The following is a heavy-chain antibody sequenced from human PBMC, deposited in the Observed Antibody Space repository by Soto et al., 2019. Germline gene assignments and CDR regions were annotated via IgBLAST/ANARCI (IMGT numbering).Heavy chain of an antibody. J-gene: IGHJ6*02. V-gene: IGHV5-10-1*01. Sequence: PCVSLKVSCKGVECRFTSHWSSWVRQMPGKGLEWMGRIDPSDSYTNYSPSFQGHVTISADKSISTAYLQWSSLKASDTAMYYCARSYSGTLPGMDVWGQGTTVTVSS. CDR3: ARSYSGTLPGMDV. D-gene: IGHD5-12*01. CDR2: IDPSDSYT. CDR1: ECRFTSHW.